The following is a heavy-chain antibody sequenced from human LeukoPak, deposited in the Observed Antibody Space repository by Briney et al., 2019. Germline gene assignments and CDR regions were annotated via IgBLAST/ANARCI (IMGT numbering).Heavy chain of an antibody. CDR2: IYYSGST. D-gene: IGHD4-23*01. V-gene: IGHV4-59*01. CDR3: ARAGYGSGGSDY. Sequence: PSETLSLTCAVYGGPFSGYYWSWFRQPPGKGLEWIGYIYYSGSTNYNPSLKSRVTISVDTSKIQLSLRLSSVTAADTAVYYCARAGYGSGGSDYWGQGTLVTVSS. J-gene: IGHJ4*02. CDR1: GGPFSGYY.